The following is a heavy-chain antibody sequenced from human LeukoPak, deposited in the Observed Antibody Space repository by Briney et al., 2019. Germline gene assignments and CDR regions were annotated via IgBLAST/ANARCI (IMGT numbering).Heavy chain of an antibody. V-gene: IGHV3-20*04. J-gene: IGHJ4*02. CDR2: INWNGGST. D-gene: IGHD2-2*01. CDR1: GFSFRSYS. CDR3: ARARGSSTSCPDY. Sequence: LPGGSLRLSCAASGFSFRSYSMNWVRQAPGKGLEWVSGINWNGGSTGYADSVKGRFTISRDNAKNSLYLQMNSLRAEDTALYYCARARGSSTSCPDYWGQGTLVTVSS.